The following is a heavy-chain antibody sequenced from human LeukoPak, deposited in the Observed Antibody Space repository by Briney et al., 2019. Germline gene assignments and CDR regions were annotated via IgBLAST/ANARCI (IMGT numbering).Heavy chain of an antibody. CDR1: GFTFSSYG. J-gene: IGHJ3*02. Sequence: GGSLRLSCAASGFTFSSYGMSWVRRAPGKGLEWVSAISGSGGSTYYADSVKGRFTISRDNSKNTLYLQMNSLRAEGTAVYYCAKVSYYGSGSYYLLDAFDIWGQGTMVTVSS. D-gene: IGHD3-10*01. CDR2: ISGSGGST. CDR3: AKVSYYGSGSYYLLDAFDI. V-gene: IGHV3-23*01.